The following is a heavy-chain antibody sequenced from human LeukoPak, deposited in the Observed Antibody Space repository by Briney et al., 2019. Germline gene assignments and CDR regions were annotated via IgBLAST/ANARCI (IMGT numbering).Heavy chain of an antibody. D-gene: IGHD3-22*01. CDR3: AVPNYYDSSGYIKNYGY. J-gene: IGHJ4*02. CDR1: GYTFTGYY. Sequence: GASVKVSCKASGYTFTGYYMHWVRQAPGQGLEWMGRINPNSGGTNYAQKFQGRVTMTRDTSISTAYMELSRLRSDDTAVYYCAVPNYYDSSGYIKNYGYWGQGTLVTVSS. V-gene: IGHV1-2*06. CDR2: INPNSGGT.